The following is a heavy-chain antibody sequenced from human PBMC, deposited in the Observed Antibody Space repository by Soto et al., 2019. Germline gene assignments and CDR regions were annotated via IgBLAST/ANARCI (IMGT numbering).Heavy chain of an antibody. V-gene: IGHV1-18*01. J-gene: IGHJ4*02. CDR1: GYTFASYA. D-gene: IGHD5-18*01. CDR2: ISAYNGNT. Sequence: GASVKVSCKASGYTFASYAISWMRQAPGQGLEWMGWISAYNGNTNYAQKLQGRVTMTTDTSTSTAYMELRSLRSDDTAVYYCARDDYVDTAMVDYWGQGTLVTVSS. CDR3: ARDDYVDTAMVDY.